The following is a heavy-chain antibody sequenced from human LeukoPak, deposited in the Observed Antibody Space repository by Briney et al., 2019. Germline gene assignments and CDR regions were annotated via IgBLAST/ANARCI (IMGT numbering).Heavy chain of an antibody. J-gene: IGHJ4*02. CDR2: IRYDGSNK. CDR3: ARGARNYQLLYYADDY. CDR1: GFTFSSYG. D-gene: IGHD2-2*02. Sequence: GSLRLSCAASGFTFSSYGMHWDRQAPGKGLEWVAFIRYDGSNKYYADSVKGRFTISRDNSKNSLYLQMNSLRAEDTAVYSCARGARNYQLLYYADDYWGQGTLVTVSS. V-gene: IGHV3-30*02.